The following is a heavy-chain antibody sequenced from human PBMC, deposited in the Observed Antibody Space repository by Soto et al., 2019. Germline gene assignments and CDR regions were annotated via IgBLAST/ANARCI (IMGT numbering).Heavy chain of an antibody. Sequence: EVQLLESGGGLVQPGGSLRLSCAASGFTFSSYAMSWVRQAPGKGLEWVSAISGSGGSTYYADSVKGRFTISRDNSKNTLYLQMNSLRAEDMAVYYCAKAASNYDPYYYYGMDVWGQGTTVTVSS. CDR2: ISGSGGST. J-gene: IGHJ6*02. V-gene: IGHV3-23*01. CDR1: GFTFSSYA. CDR3: AKAASNYDPYYYYGMDV. D-gene: IGHD4-4*01.